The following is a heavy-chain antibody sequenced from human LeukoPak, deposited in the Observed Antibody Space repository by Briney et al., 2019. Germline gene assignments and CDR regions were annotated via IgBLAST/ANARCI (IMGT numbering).Heavy chain of an antibody. J-gene: IGHJ5*02. D-gene: IGHD1-1*01. CDR3: AREFLAGNNWFDP. CDR1: GYTFTGYY. CDR2: FNPNSGGT. Sequence: ASVKVSCKASGYTFTGYYMHWVRQAPGQGLEWMGWFNPNSGGTNYAQKFQGRVTMTRDTSITTAHMELSRLRSDDTAVYYCAREFLAGNNWFDPWGQGTLVTVSS. V-gene: IGHV1-2*02.